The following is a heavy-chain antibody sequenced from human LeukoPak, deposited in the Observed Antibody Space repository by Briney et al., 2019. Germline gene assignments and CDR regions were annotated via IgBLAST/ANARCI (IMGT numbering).Heavy chain of an antibody. J-gene: IGHJ6*02. D-gene: IGHD2-2*01. CDR2: VSGSCGST. CDR1: GFTYSSYA. V-gene: IGHV3-23*01. Sequence: PGGSLRLSCAASGFTYSSYARSWVRQAPAKGLEWVSAVSGSCGSTYYADSVKGRFTISRDNSKNTLYLQMNSLRAEDTAVYYCAKCSTSYFELYYYYGMDVWGQGTTVTVSS. CDR3: AKCSTSYFELYYYYGMDV.